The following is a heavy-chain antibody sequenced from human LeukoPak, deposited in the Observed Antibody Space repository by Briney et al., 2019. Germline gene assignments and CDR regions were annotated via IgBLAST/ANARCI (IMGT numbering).Heavy chain of an antibody. CDR2: IWYDGSTK. CDR3: KLMEIVGATSRDY. CDR1: GFTFSSYG. D-gene: IGHD1-26*01. J-gene: IGHJ4*02. Sequence: PGGSLRLSCAASGFTFSSYGMHWVRQAPGRGLEWVAFIWYDGSTKYYADSVKGRFTISRDNSQNTLYLQMNSLRAEDTAVYYCKLMEIVGATSRDYWGQGTLVTVSS. V-gene: IGHV3-30*02.